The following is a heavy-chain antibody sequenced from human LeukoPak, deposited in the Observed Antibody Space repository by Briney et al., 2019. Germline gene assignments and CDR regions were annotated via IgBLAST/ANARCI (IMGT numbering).Heavy chain of an antibody. J-gene: IGHJ4*02. CDR2: IYHSGST. CDR1: GYSISSGYY. CDR3: ARDTVVPAASDY. Sequence: PSETLSLTCVVSGYSISSGYYWGWIRQPPGKGLEWIGSIYHSGSTYYNPSLKIRVTISVDTSKNQFSLKLSSVTAADTAVYYCARDTVVPAASDYWGQGTLVTVSS. D-gene: IGHD2-2*01. V-gene: IGHV4-38-2*02.